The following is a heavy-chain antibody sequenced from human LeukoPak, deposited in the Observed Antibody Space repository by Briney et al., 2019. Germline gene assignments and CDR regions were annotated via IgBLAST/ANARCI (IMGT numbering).Heavy chain of an antibody. D-gene: IGHD6-19*01. CDR2: ISSTSSTI. CDR3: TILGTQKYSSGRRAYGSDFDY. V-gene: IGHV3-48*02. J-gene: IGHJ4*02. CDR1: GFTFANYN. Sequence: GESLRLSCAASGFTFANYNFNWVRQAPGKGLEWVSYISSTSSTIYYADSMKGRFTISRDNAKNSLYLQMNSLRDEDTAVYYCTILGTQKYSSGRRAYGSDFDYWGQGTLVTVSS.